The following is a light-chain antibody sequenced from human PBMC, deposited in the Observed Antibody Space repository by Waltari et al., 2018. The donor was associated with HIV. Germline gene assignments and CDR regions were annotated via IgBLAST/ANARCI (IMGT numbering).Light chain of an antibody. CDR1: DSDIGSYHL. J-gene: IGLJ1*01. V-gene: IGLV2-23*01. CDR3: YTYAGSGTFV. Sequence: QSALTQPASVSGSPGQSIDISCAGSDSDIGSYHLLSWFQQHPGKVPKVVIYEGTGGPSDVSDRFSGSRSGTSASLTISGLQAEDEADYFCYTYAGSGTFVFGTGTRVTVL. CDR2: EGT.